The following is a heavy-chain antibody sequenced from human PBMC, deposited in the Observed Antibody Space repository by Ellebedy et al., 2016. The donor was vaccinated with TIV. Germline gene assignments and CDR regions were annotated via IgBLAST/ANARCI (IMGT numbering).Heavy chain of an antibody. CDR2: NHYTGGP. Sequence: SETLSLTXTISGGSISNYYWSWIRQSPGKGLEWIGYNHYTGGPQYNPSLKSRVTISIDTSKNQFSLKLTSVTAADTAVYYCARDSSNSRWYLWGQGTLVTVSS. V-gene: IGHV4-59*01. CDR3: ARDSSNSRWYL. CDR1: GGSISNYY. D-gene: IGHD4-23*01. J-gene: IGHJ5*02.